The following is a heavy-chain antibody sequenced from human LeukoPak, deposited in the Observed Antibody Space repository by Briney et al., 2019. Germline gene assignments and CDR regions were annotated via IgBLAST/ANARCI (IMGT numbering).Heavy chain of an antibody. CDR2: IIPIFGTA. D-gene: IGHD3-22*01. Sequence: SVKVSCKASGGTFSSYAISWVRQAPGQGLEWMGGIIPIFGTANYAQKFQGRVTITADKSTSTAYMELSSLRSEDTAVYYCARAVYYYDSSGYYSYYYYYYMDVWGKGTTVTISS. CDR3: ARAVYYYDSSGYYSYYYYYYMDV. J-gene: IGHJ6*03. V-gene: IGHV1-69*06. CDR1: GGTFSSYA.